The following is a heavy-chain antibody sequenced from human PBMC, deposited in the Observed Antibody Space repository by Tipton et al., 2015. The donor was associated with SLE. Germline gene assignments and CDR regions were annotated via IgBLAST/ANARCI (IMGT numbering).Heavy chain of an antibody. V-gene: IGHV3-64*04. D-gene: IGHD6-6*01. CDR1: GFTFSSYA. Sequence: SLRLSCSASGFTFSSYAMHWVRQAPGKGLEYVSAISSNGGSTYYADSVKGRFTISRDNAKNSLYLQMNSLRAEDTAVYYCARANSSSSSDAFDIWGQGTMVTVSS. CDR3: ARANSSSSSDAFDI. J-gene: IGHJ3*02. CDR2: ISSNGGST.